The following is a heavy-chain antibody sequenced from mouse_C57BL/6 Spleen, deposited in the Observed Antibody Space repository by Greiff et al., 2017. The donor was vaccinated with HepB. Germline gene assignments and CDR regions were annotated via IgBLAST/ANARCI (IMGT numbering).Heavy chain of an antibody. J-gene: IGHJ3*01. D-gene: IGHD2-2*01. CDR2: ISSGSSTI. V-gene: IGHV5-17*01. Sequence: DVQLVESGGGLVKPGGSLKLSCAASGFTFSDYGMHWVRQAPEKGLEWVAYISSGSSTIYYADTVKGRFTISRDNAKNTLFLQMTSLRAEDTAMYYCARTRSTMVTGGFAYWGQGTLVIVSA. CDR3: ARTRSTMVTGGFAY. CDR1: GFTFSDYG.